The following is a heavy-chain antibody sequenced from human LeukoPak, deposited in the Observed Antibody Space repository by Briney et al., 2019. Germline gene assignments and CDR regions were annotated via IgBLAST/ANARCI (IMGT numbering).Heavy chain of an antibody. V-gene: IGHV3-23*01. Sequence: GGSLRLSCAASGFTFSSYWMSWVRQAPGKGLEWVSAISGSGGSTYYADSVKGRFTISRDNSKNTLYLQMNSLRAEDTAVYYCARDWGDGTLWFTFDYWGQGTLVTVSS. CDR1: GFTFSSYW. D-gene: IGHD3-16*01. CDR2: ISGSGGST. CDR3: ARDWGDGTLWFTFDY. J-gene: IGHJ4*02.